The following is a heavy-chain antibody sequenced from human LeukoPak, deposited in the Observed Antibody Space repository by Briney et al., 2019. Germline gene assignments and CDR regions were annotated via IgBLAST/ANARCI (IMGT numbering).Heavy chain of an antibody. CDR1: GYNFATYW. D-gene: IGHD6-13*01. CDR2: IYPGNSHT. CDR3: AKFHATWYGDT. Sequence: GESLKISCQGSGYNFATYWIVWVRQMPGKGLEWMGIIYPGNSHTRHSPSFQGQVTISADTPISTAYLHWSSLQSSDTAMYYCAKFHATWYGDTWGQGTLVTVSS. V-gene: IGHV5-51*04. J-gene: IGHJ4*02.